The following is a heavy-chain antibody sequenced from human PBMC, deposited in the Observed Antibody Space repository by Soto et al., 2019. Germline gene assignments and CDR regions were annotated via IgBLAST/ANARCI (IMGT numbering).Heavy chain of an antibody. V-gene: IGHV1-69*01. CDR2: IIPIFGTA. CDR1: GGTFSSYA. J-gene: IGHJ6*02. Sequence: QVQLVQSGAEVKKPGSSVKVSCKASGGTFSSYAISWVRQAPGQGLEWMGGIIPIFGTAKYAQKFQGRVTITADESTSIAYMELSSLRSDDTAVYYCARHQSPGVRFLEWLKSYNYGMDVWGQGTTVTVSS. D-gene: IGHD3-3*01. CDR3: ARHQSPGVRFLEWLKSYNYGMDV.